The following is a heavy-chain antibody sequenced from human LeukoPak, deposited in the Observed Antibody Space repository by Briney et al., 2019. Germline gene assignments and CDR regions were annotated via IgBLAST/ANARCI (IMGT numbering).Heavy chain of an antibody. D-gene: IGHD2-2*01. Sequence: ASETLSLTCAVYGGSFSGYYWSWIRQPPGKGLEWIGEINHSGSTNYNPSLKSRVTISVDTSKNQFSLKLSSVTAADTAVYYCARHGVVVPAALWGQGTLVTVSS. CDR3: ARHGVVVPAAL. CDR2: INHSGST. CDR1: GGSFSGYY. V-gene: IGHV4-34*01. J-gene: IGHJ4*02.